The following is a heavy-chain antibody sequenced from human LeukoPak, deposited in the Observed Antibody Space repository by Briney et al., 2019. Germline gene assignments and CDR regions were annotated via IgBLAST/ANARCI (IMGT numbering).Heavy chain of an antibody. CDR1: GFTFSDYY. CDR2: ISTSGGSI. J-gene: IGHJ4*02. CDR3: ARNYDVLTGYPYYFDH. V-gene: IGHV3-11*04. D-gene: IGHD3-9*01. Sequence: GGSLRLSCEASGFTFSDYYMTWIRQAPGKGLEWISYISTSGGSIYYADSVKGRFTISWDNAKNSLYLQMSSLTPEDTAVYYCARNYDVLTGYPYYFDHWGQGILVTVSS.